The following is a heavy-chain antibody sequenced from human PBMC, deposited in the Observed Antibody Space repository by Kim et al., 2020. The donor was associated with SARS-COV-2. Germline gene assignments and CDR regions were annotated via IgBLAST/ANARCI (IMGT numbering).Heavy chain of an antibody. Sequence: GESLKISCEGSGYNFTNYWIGWVRRMPGKGLEWMGITYPADSDIRYSPSFQGQVTISVDKSITTAYLQWRSLKASDTAMYYCARLWRGSKYSSSGGLDVWGQGTTVSVSS. J-gene: IGHJ6*02. D-gene: IGHD6-6*01. V-gene: IGHV5-51*01. CDR1: GYNFTNYW. CDR3: ARLWRGSKYSSSGGLDV. CDR2: TYPADSDI.